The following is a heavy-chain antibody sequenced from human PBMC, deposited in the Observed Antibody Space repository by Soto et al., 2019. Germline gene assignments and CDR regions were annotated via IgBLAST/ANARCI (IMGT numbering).Heavy chain of an antibody. J-gene: IGHJ4*02. CDR1: GVAFDDYA. CDR3: TKVVRHHFSYYFDN. CDR2: ISWSGSTI. Sequence: ELQLVESGGGLVQPGRSLRLSCVISGVAFDDYAMHWVRQVPGKGLEWVAGISWSGSTIDYADSVKGRFTISRDNAKNSLYLEMSGLRPDDTAVYYCTKVVRHHFSYYFDNWGQGTLVTVSS. D-gene: IGHD3-3*02. V-gene: IGHV3-9*01.